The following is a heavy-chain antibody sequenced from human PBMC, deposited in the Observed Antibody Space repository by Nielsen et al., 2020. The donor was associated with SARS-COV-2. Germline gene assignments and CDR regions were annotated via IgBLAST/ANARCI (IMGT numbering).Heavy chain of an antibody. D-gene: IGHD2-15*01. Sequence: KVSCKGSGYSFTSYWIGWVRQMPGKGLEWMGIIYPGDSDTRYSPSFQGQVTISADKSISTAYLQWSSLKASDTAMYYCARRVVVVVAATPSQAFDIWGQGTMVTVSS. CDR2: IYPGDSDT. CDR1: GYSFTSYW. J-gene: IGHJ3*02. V-gene: IGHV5-51*01. CDR3: ARRVVVVVAATPSQAFDI.